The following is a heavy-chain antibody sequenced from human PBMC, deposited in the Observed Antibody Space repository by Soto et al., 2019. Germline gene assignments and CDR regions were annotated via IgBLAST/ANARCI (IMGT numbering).Heavy chain of an antibody. CDR1: GYTFTGYY. Sequence: ASVKVSCKASGYTFTGYYMHWVRQAPGQGLEWMGWINPNSGGTNYAQKFQGRVTMTRDTSISTAYMELSSVTAADTAVYYCASFGEFASPYYFDYWGQGTLVTVSS. CDR3: ASFGEFASPYYFDY. V-gene: IGHV1-2*02. CDR2: INPNSGGT. J-gene: IGHJ4*02. D-gene: IGHD3-10*01.